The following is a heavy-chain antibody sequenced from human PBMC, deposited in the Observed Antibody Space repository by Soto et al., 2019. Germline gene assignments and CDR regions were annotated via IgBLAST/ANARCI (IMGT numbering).Heavy chain of an antibody. CDR3: ARETVTTTYFDY. CDR1: GGSVSSGSYY. J-gene: IGHJ4*02. Sequence: QVQLQESGPGLVKPSETLSLTCTVSGGSVSSGSYYWSWIRQPPGKGLEWIGYIYYSGSTNYNPSLKSRVTISVDTSKNKFSLKLSSVTAADTAVYYCARETVTTTYFDYWGQGTLVTVSS. CDR2: IYYSGST. D-gene: IGHD4-4*01. V-gene: IGHV4-61*01.